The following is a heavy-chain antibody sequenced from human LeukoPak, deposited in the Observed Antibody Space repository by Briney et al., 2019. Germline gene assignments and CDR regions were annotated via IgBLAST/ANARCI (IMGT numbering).Heavy chain of an antibody. CDR1: GGSISSYY. J-gene: IGHJ5*02. CDR3: ASSGYTSSWYLDWFDP. Sequence: SETLSLTCTVSGGSISSYYWSWIGQPPGKGLEWIGYIYYSGNTNYNPSLKSRVTISVDTSKNQFSLKLSSVTAADTAVYYCASSGYTSSWYLDWFDPWGQGTLVTVSS. V-gene: IGHV4-59*08. CDR2: IYYSGNT. D-gene: IGHD6-13*01.